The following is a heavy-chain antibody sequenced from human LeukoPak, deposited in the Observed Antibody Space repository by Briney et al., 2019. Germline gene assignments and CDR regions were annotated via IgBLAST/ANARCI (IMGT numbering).Heavy chain of an antibody. Sequence: GGSLRLSCAASGFTFDDYAMNWVRQAPGKGLEWVSGISWTSGSMGYADSVKGRFTISRDNAKNSLYLQMNSLRAEDTALYYCAKGKYYGSGRTNYFDYWGQGTLVTVSS. V-gene: IGHV3-9*01. CDR1: GFTFDDYA. CDR2: ISWTSGSM. CDR3: AKGKYYGSGRTNYFDY. J-gene: IGHJ4*02. D-gene: IGHD3-10*01.